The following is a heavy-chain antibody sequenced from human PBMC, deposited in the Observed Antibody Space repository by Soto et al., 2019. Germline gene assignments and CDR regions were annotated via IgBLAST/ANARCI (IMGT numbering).Heavy chain of an antibody. CDR3: VRRSRDILTEGWFDP. D-gene: IGHD3-9*01. CDR2: IHHSGST. CDR1: GGSISNYY. Sequence: SETLSLTCTVSGGSISNYYWSWIRQPPGKGLGWIGYIHHSGSTKYNPSLKSRVTISVDKSKNQFSLKLSSVTAADTAVYYCVRRSRDILTEGWFDPWGQGTLVTVSS. J-gene: IGHJ5*02. V-gene: IGHV4-59*12.